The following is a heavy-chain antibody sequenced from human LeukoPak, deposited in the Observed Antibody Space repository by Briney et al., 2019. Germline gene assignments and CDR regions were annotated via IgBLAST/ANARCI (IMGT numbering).Heavy chain of an antibody. V-gene: IGHV3-23*01. CDR2: IAIGADTT. D-gene: IGHD6-6*01. CDR1: GFTSTNHG. CDR3: AKEIRPNDY. J-gene: IGHJ4*02. Sequence: GGSLRLSCTASGFTSTNHGMTWVRQAPGKGLEWVSAIAIGADTTYYADSVKGRFTISRDNSKSTLYLQMNGLRVEDTGIYYCAKEIRPNDYWGQGTLVTVSS.